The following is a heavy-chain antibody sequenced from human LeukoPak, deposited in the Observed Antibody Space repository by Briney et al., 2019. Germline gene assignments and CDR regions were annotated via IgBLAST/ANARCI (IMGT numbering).Heavy chain of an antibody. J-gene: IGHJ6*04. CDR2: ISSSSSYI. D-gene: IGHD3-10*02. V-gene: IGHV3-21*01. CDR3: AELGITMIGGI. CDR1: GFTFSSYS. Sequence: GGSLRLSCAASGFTFSSYSMNWVRQAPGKGLEWVSSISSSSSYIYYADSVKGRFTISRDNAKNSLYLQMNSLRAEDTAVYYCAELGITMIGGIWGKGTTVTISS.